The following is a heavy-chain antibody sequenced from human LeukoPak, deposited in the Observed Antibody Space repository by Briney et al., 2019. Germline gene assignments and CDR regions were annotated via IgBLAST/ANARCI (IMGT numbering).Heavy chain of an antibody. Sequence: GGSLRLSCAASGFTFSSYSMNWVRQAPGKGLEWVSSISSSSSYIYYADSVKGRFTISRGNAKNSLYLQMNSLRAEDTAVYYCARAYREIPHFDYWGQGTLVTVSS. D-gene: IGHD1-14*01. CDR2: ISSSSSYI. CDR3: ARAYREIPHFDY. J-gene: IGHJ4*02. V-gene: IGHV3-21*01. CDR1: GFTFSSYS.